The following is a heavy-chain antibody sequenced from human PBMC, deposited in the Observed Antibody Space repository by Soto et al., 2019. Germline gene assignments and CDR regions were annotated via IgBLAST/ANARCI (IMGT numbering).Heavy chain of an antibody. CDR3: ARDREDGSGTKYNWFDS. D-gene: IGHD3-10*01. V-gene: IGHV1-69*01. Sequence: QVQLVQSGAEVKRPGSSVKVSCKASGDMFRNSAFTWVRQAPGQGLAWMGVIIPLFRKTDVAQNFQGRVTFTADESTSSLYMELTSLSSEDTATYYCARDREDGSGTKYNWFDSWGQGTLVTVSS. J-gene: IGHJ5*01. CDR2: IIPLFRKT. CDR1: GDMFRNSA.